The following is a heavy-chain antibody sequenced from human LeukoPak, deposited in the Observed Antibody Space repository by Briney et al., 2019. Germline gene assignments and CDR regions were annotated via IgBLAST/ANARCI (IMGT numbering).Heavy chain of an antibody. CDR1: GFTFSTYA. Sequence: GGSLRLSCEASGFTFSTYALSWVRQAPGKGLEWVSGICGSGGSVYYADSVKGRFTISRDNSNNTLYLQMNSLRAEDTAVYYCATTRGYNYNYCFDYWGQGSLVTVSS. CDR3: ATTRGYNYNYCFDY. CDR2: ICGSGGSV. D-gene: IGHD5-18*01. V-gene: IGHV3-23*01. J-gene: IGHJ4*02.